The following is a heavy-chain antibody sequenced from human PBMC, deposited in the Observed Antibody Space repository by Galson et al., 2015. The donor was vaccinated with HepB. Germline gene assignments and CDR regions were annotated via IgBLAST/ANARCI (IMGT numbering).Heavy chain of an antibody. D-gene: IGHD6-13*01. CDR3: ARDDVGYSSSWPRFDP. Sequence: SVKVSCKASGVTFSSYAISWMRQAPGQGLEWVGGIIHIFGTANYAQKFQGRVTITGDESTSTAYMELSSLRSEDTAVYYCARDDVGYSSSWPRFDPWGQGTLVTVSS. CDR1: GVTFSSYA. J-gene: IGHJ5*02. V-gene: IGHV1-69*01. CDR2: IIHIFGTA.